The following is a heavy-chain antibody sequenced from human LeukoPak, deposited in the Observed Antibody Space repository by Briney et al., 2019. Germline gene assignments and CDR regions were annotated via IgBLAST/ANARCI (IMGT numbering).Heavy chain of an antibody. CDR1: GGSISSGSYS. V-gene: IGHV4-31*03. J-gene: IGHJ4*02. Sequence: SETLSLTCTVSGGSISSGSYSWSWIRQHPGKGLEWIGYIYYSGSTYYNPSLKSRVTISVDTSKNQFSLKLSSVTAADTAVYYCAFGAMARGTDYWGQGTLVTVSS. D-gene: IGHD3-10*01. CDR2: IYYSGST. CDR3: AFGAMARGTDY.